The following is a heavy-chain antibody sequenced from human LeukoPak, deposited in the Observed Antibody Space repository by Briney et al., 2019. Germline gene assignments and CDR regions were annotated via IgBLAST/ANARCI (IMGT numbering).Heavy chain of an antibody. D-gene: IGHD5-18*01. CDR2: IIPIFGTA. Sequence: ASVKVSCKASGGTFSSYAISWVRQAPGQGLEWMGGIIPIFGTANYAQKFQGRVTITADKSTSTAYMELSSLRSEDTAVYYCARDGYSYGYGFYYYYMDVWGKGTTVTISS. J-gene: IGHJ6*03. CDR1: GGTFSSYA. V-gene: IGHV1-69*06. CDR3: ARDGYSYGYGFYYYYMDV.